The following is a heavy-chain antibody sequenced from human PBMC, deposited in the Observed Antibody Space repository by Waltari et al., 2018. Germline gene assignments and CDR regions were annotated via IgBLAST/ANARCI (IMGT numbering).Heavy chain of an antibody. J-gene: IGHJ6*02. CDR3: ARDQHLAASRGFGMDV. CDR1: DVLVTNYY. D-gene: IGHD3-16*01. V-gene: IGHV4-4*07. Sequence: QVQPQESGPGLLKASETLSLTCAVSDVLVTNYYWSWLRQAAGKQLEWIGRVAHSGSSNDNPSLASRVQMYVDRSKNHFSLKLNSVTAADTAIYYCARDQHLAASRGFGMDVWGRGTTVTVSS. CDR2: VAHSGSS.